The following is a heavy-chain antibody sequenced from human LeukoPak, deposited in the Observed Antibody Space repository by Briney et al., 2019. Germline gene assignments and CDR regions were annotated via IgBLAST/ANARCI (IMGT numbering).Heavy chain of an antibody. J-gene: IGHJ6*02. CDR3: ARDGYSSSWFRGHYGMDV. D-gene: IGHD6-13*01. Sequence: GSLRLSCAASGFTFSDHYMSWIRQAPGKGLEWVSYISSSSSTKYYADSVKGRFTISRDNAKNSLYLQMNSLRAEDTAVYYCARDGYSSSWFRGHYGMDVWGQGTTVTVSS. V-gene: IGHV3-11*04. CDR1: GFTFSDHY. CDR2: ISSSSSTK.